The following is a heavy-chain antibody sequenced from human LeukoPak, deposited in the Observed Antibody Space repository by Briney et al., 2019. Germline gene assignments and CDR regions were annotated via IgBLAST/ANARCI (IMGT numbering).Heavy chain of an antibody. CDR3: AVLRIGYYNDVFDI. V-gene: IGHV1-2*02. CDR2: INPKSGGT. Sequence: ASVKVSCKASGYTFTGYYLHWVRQAPGQGLEWMGWINPKSGGTNSAQKFQGRVTMITDTSISTAYMEMSRLRSGDTAVYYCAVLRIGYYNDVFDIWGHGTMVTVSS. J-gene: IGHJ3*02. CDR1: GYTFTGYY. D-gene: IGHD2-8*01.